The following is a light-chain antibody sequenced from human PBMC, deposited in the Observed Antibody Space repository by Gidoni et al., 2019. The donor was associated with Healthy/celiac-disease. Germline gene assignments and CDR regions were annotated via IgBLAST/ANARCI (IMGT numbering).Light chain of an antibody. J-gene: IGKJ4*01. CDR2: GAS. V-gene: IGKV3-15*01. Sequence: EIVMTQSPATLSVAPGVRATLSCRASQRGSSNSAWYQQKPGQAPRLLIYGASTRATGIPARVSGGGSGAEFTLTISSLQSGDMAVYDWQQCNNGAPLTCGGGTKVEIK. CDR3: QQCNNGAPLT. CDR1: QRGSSN.